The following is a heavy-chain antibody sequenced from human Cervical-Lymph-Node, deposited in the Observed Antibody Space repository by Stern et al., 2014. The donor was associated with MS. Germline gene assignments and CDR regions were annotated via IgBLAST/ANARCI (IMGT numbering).Heavy chain of an antibody. CDR1: GFTFRSYG. CDR3: AKDLTAVALYLEY. D-gene: IGHD6-13*01. Sequence: VQLVESGGGVVQPGRSLRLSCAASGFTFRSYGMHWVRQAPGQGLEWVGIISYEGRNNHYTDSVKGRFAISRDNSKNTLYLQMTSLRAEDTAVYYCAKDLTAVALYLEYWGQGAVVTVSS. CDR2: ISYEGRNN. V-gene: IGHV3-30*18. J-gene: IGHJ4*02.